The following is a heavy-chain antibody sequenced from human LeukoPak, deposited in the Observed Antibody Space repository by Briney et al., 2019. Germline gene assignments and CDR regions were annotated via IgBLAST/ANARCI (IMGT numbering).Heavy chain of an antibody. CDR1: GDSISSSSYY. D-gene: IGHD3-3*01. Sequence: PSETLSLTCTVSGDSISSSSYYWGWIRQPPGKGLEWIGTIFYSGSTYYNPSLKSRVTLSVDTSKNQYSLKLSSVTAADTAVYYCARVRLEWLFIYYYYYMDVWGKGTTVTVSS. CDR3: ARVRLEWLFIYYYYYMDV. J-gene: IGHJ6*03. V-gene: IGHV4-39*01. CDR2: IFYSGST.